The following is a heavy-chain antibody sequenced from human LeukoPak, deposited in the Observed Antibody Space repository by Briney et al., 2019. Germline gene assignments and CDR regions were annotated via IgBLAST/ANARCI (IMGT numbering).Heavy chain of an antibody. CDR1: GYTFTSYC. Sequence: ASVKVSCKASGYTFTSYCISCVRQAPGQGLEWRGWISAYNGKTNYAQKLQGRVTMTTDTSTSTAYMELRSLRSDDTAAYYCARDHAAGTSGDYWGQGTLVTVSS. CDR3: ARDHAAGTSGDY. CDR2: ISAYNGKT. J-gene: IGHJ4*02. D-gene: IGHD6-13*01. V-gene: IGHV1-18*04.